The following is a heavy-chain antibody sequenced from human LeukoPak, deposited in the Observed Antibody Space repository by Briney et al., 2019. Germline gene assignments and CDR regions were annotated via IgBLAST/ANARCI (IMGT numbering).Heavy chain of an antibody. D-gene: IGHD3-16*01. Sequence: SETLSLTCTVSGGSISSSSYYWGWIRQPPGRGLEWIASIHYSGNTYSNPSLESRVTMSMETSKNQFSLRLSSVTAADTALYHCARVDAQGVPSPWGQGTLVTVSA. CDR1: GGSISSSSYY. CDR2: IHYSGNT. CDR3: ARVDAQGVPSP. V-gene: IGHV4-39*01. J-gene: IGHJ5*02.